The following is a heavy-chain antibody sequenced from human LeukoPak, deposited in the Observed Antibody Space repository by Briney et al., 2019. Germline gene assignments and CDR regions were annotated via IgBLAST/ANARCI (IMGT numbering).Heavy chain of an antibody. CDR2: INTDGSST. D-gene: IGHD3-10*01. V-gene: IGHV3-74*01. J-gene: IGHJ4*02. Sequence: PGGSLRLSCAASGFTFSSYWMHWVRQAPGKGLVWVSRINTDGSSTSYADSVKGRFTVSRDNAKNTLYLQMNSLRAEDTAVYYCARVSTMVRGVIIDPYFDYWGQGTLVTVSS. CDR1: GFTFSSYW. CDR3: ARVSTMVRGVIIDPYFDY.